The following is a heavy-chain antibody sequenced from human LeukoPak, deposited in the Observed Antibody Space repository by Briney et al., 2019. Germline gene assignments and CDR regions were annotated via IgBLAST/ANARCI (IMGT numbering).Heavy chain of an antibody. CDR1: GGSISSSSYY. D-gene: IGHD5-18*01. CDR2: IYYSGST. Sequence: IPSETLSLTCTVSGGSISSSSYYWGWIRQPPGKGLEWIGSIYYSGSTYYNPSLKSRVTISVDTSKNQFSLKLNSVTAADTAVYHCTRDGYNYGHPLDYWGQGTLVTVSS. CDR3: TRDGYNYGHPLDY. J-gene: IGHJ4*02. V-gene: IGHV4-39*02.